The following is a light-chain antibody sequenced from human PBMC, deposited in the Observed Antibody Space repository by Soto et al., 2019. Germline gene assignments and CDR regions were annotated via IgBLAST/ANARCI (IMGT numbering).Light chain of an antibody. J-gene: IGLJ2*01. CDR3: QVWDSGNDHVV. Sequence: SYELTQPPSVSVAPGQTARITCGGNKIGTKSAHWYQQKPGQAPVLVVYDDFDRPSGIPERFSGSNSGNTATLTISRVEAGDEADYYCQVWDSGNDHVVFGGGTKVTVL. CDR1: KIGTKS. CDR2: DDF. V-gene: IGLV3-21*02.